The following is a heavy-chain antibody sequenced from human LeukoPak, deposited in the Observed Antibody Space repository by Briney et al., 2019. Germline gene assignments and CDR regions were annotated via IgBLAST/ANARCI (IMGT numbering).Heavy chain of an antibody. V-gene: IGHV1-8*03. J-gene: IGHJ5*02. Sequence: GASVKVSCKASGYTFTSYDINWVRQAPGQGLEWMGWMNPNSGNTGYAQKFQGRVTITRNTSISTAYMQLSSLRPEDTAVYYCARPARAAAGPNLGDWFDPGGQGTRVTV. D-gene: IGHD6-13*01. CDR1: GYTFTSYD. CDR2: MNPNSGNT. CDR3: ARPARAAAGPNLGDWFDP.